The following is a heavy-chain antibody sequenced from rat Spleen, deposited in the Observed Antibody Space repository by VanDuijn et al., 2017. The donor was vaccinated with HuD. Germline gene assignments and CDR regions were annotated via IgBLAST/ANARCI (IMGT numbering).Heavy chain of an antibody. CDR3: TRLYYSNWFAY. J-gene: IGHJ3*01. D-gene: IGHD1-1*01. CDR1: GFTFSDYY. V-gene: IGHV5-29*01. CDR2: ISHDGSST. Sequence: EVQLVESDGGLVQPGRSLKLSCAASGFTFSDYYMAWVRQAPTKGLEWVATISHDGSSTYYRDSVKGRFTISRDNAKSPLYLQMDSLRSEDTATYYCTRLYYSNWFAYWGQGTLVTVSS.